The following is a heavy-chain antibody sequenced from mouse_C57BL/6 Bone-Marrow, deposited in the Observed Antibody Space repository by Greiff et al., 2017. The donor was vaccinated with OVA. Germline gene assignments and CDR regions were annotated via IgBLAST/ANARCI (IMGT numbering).Heavy chain of an antibody. Sequence: VQLQQSVAELVRPGASVKLSCTASGFNIKDDYMHWVKQRPEQGLEWIGWIDPENGDTEYASKFQGKATITADTSSNTAYLQLSSLTSEDTAVYYCTTVAWDVLYWYFDVWGTGTTVTVSS. CDR1: GFNIKDDY. CDR2: IDPENGDT. D-gene: IGHD4-1*01. CDR3: TTVAWDVLYWYFDV. J-gene: IGHJ1*03. V-gene: IGHV14-4*01.